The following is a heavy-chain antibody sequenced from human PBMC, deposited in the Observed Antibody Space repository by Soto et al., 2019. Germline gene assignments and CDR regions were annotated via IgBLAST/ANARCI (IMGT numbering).Heavy chain of an antibody. V-gene: IGHV1-24*01. CDR3: ATIDPATGYYFDY. CDR1: GYTLTELS. CDR2: FDPEDGET. J-gene: IGHJ4*02. D-gene: IGHD2-15*01. Sequence: ASVKVSCKVSGYTLTELSMHWVRQAPGKGLGWMGGFDPEDGETIYAQKFQGRVTMTEDTSTDTAYMELSSLRSEDTAVYYCATIDPATGYYFDYWGQGTLVTVSS.